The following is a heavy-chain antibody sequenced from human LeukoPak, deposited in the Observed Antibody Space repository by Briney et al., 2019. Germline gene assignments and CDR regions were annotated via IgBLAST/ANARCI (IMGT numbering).Heavy chain of an antibody. Sequence: SQTLSLTCTVSGGSISSGGYYWSWIRQHPGKGLEWIGYIYYSGSTYYNPSLKSRVTISVDTSKNQFSLKLSSVTAADTAVCYCARAPGYCSGGSCYTPPAEYFQHWGQGTLVTVSS. CDR1: GGSISSGGYY. V-gene: IGHV4-31*03. J-gene: IGHJ1*01. CDR3: ARAPGYCSGGSCYTPPAEYFQH. CDR2: IYYSGST. D-gene: IGHD2-15*01.